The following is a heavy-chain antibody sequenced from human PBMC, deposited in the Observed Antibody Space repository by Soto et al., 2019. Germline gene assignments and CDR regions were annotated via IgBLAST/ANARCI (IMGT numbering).Heavy chain of an antibody. CDR2: VHNSGST. V-gene: IGHV4-59*01. CDR3: EREKNGIGFEY. D-gene: IGHD2-8*01. Sequence: PSETLSLTCTVSGDSISGYYWSWIRQPPGRGLEWIGYVHNSGSTSYNPSLRGRATMLVDKSLSQVSLRLDSVTTADTAVYYCEREKNGIGFEYWGLGALVTVSS. CDR1: GDSISGYY. J-gene: IGHJ4*02.